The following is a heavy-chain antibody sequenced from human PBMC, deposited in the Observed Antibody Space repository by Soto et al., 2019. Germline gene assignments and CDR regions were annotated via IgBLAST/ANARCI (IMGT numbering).Heavy chain of an antibody. D-gene: IGHD1-26*01. Sequence: EVQLVESGGGQVKPGGSLRLSCAASGFTFSSDTMNWIRQAPGKGLEWVSSITSTGTYIYYADSVKGRFTISRDNAKDSLYLQMDNLRAEDTALYYCARPLVGASTGNYYYFALDVWGQGTTVTVSS. J-gene: IGHJ6*02. CDR3: ARPLVGASTGNYYYFALDV. CDR2: ITSTGTYI. V-gene: IGHV3-21*01. CDR1: GFTFSSDT.